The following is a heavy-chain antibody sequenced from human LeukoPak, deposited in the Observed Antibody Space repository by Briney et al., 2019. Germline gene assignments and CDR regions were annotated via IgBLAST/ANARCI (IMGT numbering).Heavy chain of an antibody. CDR3: ARGGPAVESRGRDP. CDR2: INHSGST. Sequence: SETLSLTCAVYGGTFSGYYWSWIRQPPGKGLEWIGEINHSGSTNYNPSLKSRVTISVDTSKNQFSLKLSSVTAAETAVYYGARGGPAVESRGRDPWGEGTLVSVSS. V-gene: IGHV4-34*01. J-gene: IGHJ5*02. CDR1: GGTFSGYY.